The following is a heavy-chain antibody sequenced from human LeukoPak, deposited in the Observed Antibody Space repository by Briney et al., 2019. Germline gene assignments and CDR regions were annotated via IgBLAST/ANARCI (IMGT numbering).Heavy chain of an antibody. J-gene: IGHJ4*02. CDR2: ISYDGSNK. CDR3: AKDPGKRYCSSTSCYWFDY. V-gene: IGHV3-30*18. Sequence: GGSLRLSCAASGFTFSSYGMHWVRQAPGKGLEWVAVISYDGSNKYYADSVKGRFTISRDNSKNTLYLQMNSLRAEDTAVYYCAKDPGKRYCSSTSCYWFDYWGRGTLVTVSS. D-gene: IGHD2-2*01. CDR1: GFTFSSYG.